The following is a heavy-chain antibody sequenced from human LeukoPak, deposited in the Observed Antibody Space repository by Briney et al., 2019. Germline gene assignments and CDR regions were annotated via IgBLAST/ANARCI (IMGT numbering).Heavy chain of an antibody. Sequence: GGTLRLSCAASGFTFRSYGMSWVRQAPGKGLGWVSAISGSGGRTYYADSVKGRFTISRAISKNTLYLQMNSLRAEDTAVYYCAKTPYSSGWSEFDYWGQGTLVTVSS. CDR2: ISGSGGRT. V-gene: IGHV3-23*01. D-gene: IGHD6-19*01. J-gene: IGHJ4*02. CDR1: GFTFRSYG. CDR3: AKTPYSSGWSEFDY.